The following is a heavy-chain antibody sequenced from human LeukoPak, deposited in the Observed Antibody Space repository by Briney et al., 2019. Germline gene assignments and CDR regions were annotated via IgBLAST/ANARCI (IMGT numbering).Heavy chain of an antibody. Sequence: GGSLRLSCAASGFTFSSYGMHWVRQAPGKRLEWVAFIRYDGSNKYYADSVKGRFTISRDNSKNTLYLQMNSLRAEDTAVYYCAKDLIVVVPAAIRSDFDYWGQGTLVTVSS. CDR2: IRYDGSNK. J-gene: IGHJ4*02. D-gene: IGHD2-2*02. V-gene: IGHV3-30*02. CDR3: AKDLIVVVPAAIRSDFDY. CDR1: GFTFSSYG.